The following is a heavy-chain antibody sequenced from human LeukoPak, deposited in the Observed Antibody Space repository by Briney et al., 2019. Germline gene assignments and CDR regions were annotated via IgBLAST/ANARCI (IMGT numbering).Heavy chain of an antibody. CDR1: GGSISSSSYY. J-gene: IGHJ4*02. D-gene: IGHD5-18*01. V-gene: IGHV4-39*01. CDR2: IYYSGST. CDR3: ATVQLWSYFDY. Sequence: SETLSLTCTVSGGSISSSSYYWGWIRQPPGKGLEWVGSIYYSGSTYYNPSLKSRVTISVDTSKNQFSLKLSSVTAADTAVYYCATVQLWSYFDYWGQGTLVTVSS.